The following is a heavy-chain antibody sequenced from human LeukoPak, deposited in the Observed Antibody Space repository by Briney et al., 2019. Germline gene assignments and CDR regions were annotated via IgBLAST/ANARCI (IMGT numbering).Heavy chain of an antibody. CDR1: GFTFSSYW. CDR3: ARVGYGGIYDAFDI. J-gene: IGHJ3*02. D-gene: IGHD4-23*01. Sequence: GGSLRLSCAASGFTFSSYWMHWVRQAPGKGLVWVSRISSEGSSISYADSVKGRFTISRDNAKNTLYLQMNSLRAEDTAVYYCARVGYGGIYDAFDIWGQGTMVTVSS. V-gene: IGHV3-74*01. CDR2: ISSEGSSI.